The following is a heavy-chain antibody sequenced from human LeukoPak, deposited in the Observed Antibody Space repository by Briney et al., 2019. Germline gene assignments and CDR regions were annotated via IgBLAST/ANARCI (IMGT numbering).Heavy chain of an antibody. CDR2: IYPDDSET. CDR3: ARQAYGSHFDAFDI. D-gene: IGHD3-22*01. Sequence: GESLKISCKASGYSFTTDYIGWVRQMPGKGLEWMGIIYPDDSETNYSPSFQGQVSMSVDKSITTAYLQWSSLKASDTAIYYCARQAYGSHFDAFDIWGQGTMVTVSS. J-gene: IGHJ3*02. CDR1: GYSFTTDY. V-gene: IGHV5-51*01.